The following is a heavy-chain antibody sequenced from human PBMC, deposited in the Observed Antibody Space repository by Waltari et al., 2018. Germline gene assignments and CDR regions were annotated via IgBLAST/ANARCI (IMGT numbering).Heavy chain of an antibody. CDR2: IFWDDDK. CDR3: AYRERNFWSGYIGAFEM. D-gene: IGHD3-3*01. CDR1: GFSLSTSGAG. Sequence: QITLKESGPTLVKPTQTLTLTCTFTGFSLSTSGAGVGWIRQPPGKALEWLALIFWDDDKRYSPSLKSRLTITKDTSKIQVVLTMTNMDPVDTGTYYCAYRERNFWSGYIGAFEMWGQGTMVTVSS. J-gene: IGHJ3*02. V-gene: IGHV2-5*02.